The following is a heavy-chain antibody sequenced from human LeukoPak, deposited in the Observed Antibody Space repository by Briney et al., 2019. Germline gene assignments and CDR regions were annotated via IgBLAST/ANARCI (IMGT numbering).Heavy chain of an antibody. CDR2: IKQDGSEK. D-gene: IGHD6-25*01. Sequence: GGSLRLSCAASGFTFSSYWMSWVRQAPGKGLEGVANIKQDGSEKYYVDSVKGRFTISRDNAKNSLYLQMNSLRAEDTAVYYCARVDLAAWFDYWGQGTLVTVSS. J-gene: IGHJ4*02. V-gene: IGHV3-7*04. CDR3: ARVDLAAWFDY. CDR1: GFTFSSYW.